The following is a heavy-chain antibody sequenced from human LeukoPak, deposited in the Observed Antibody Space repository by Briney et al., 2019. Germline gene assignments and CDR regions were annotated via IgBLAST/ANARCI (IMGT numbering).Heavy chain of an antibody. CDR3: ARGCSAAGTYYGMDV. Sequence: SGTLSLTCAVSGGSISSSNWWSWVRQPPGKGLEWIGEIYHSGSTNYNPSLKSRVTISVDKSKNQFSLKLSSVTAADTAVYYCARGCSAAGTYYGMDVWGQGTTVTVSS. J-gene: IGHJ6*02. D-gene: IGHD6-13*01. CDR1: GGSISSSNW. V-gene: IGHV4-4*02. CDR2: IYHSGST.